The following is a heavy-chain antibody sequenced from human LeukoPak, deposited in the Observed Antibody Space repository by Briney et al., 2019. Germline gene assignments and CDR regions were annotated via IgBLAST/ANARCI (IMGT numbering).Heavy chain of an antibody. V-gene: IGHV1-8*03. CDR3: ASRRRPSGYDYAGYYFDY. J-gene: IGHJ4*02. Sequence: ASVKVSGKASGYTFTSYDINWVRQATGQGLEWMGWMNPNSGNTGYAQKFQGRVTITRNTSISTAYMELSSLRSEDTAVYYCASRRRPSGYDYAGYYFDYWGQGTLVTVSS. D-gene: IGHD5-12*01. CDR2: MNPNSGNT. CDR1: GYTFTSYD.